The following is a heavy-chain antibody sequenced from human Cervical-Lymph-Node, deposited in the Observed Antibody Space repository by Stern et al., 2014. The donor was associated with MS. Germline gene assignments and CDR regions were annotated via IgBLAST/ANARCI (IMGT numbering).Heavy chain of an antibody. CDR2: IIPNQGTS. J-gene: IGHJ1*01. Sequence: QVQLVQSGPEVKKPGSSVKVSCTASGGSFGGHAISWVRQAPGPGLELVGGIIPNQGTSYYSQRFKDRVTIVADESMGTVYMELRGLTSDDTAVYYCAGEPGVVRGENDTYFQDWGQGTLVTVSS. D-gene: IGHD3-10*02. V-gene: IGHV1-69*01. CDR1: GGSFGGHA. CDR3: AGEPGVVRGENDTYFQD.